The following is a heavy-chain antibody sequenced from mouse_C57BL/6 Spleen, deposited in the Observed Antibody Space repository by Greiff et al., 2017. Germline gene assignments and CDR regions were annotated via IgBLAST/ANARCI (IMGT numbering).Heavy chain of an antibody. CDR1: GFTFSSYA. V-gene: IGHV5-4*01. J-gene: IGHJ4*01. CDR2: ISDGGSYT. Sequence: EVKVVESGGGLVKPGGSLKLSCAASGFTFSSYAMSWVRQTPEKRLEWVATISDGGSYTYYPDNVKGRFTISRDNAKNNLYLQMSHLKSEDTAMYYCARDCLYRYYYAMDYWGQGTSVTVSS. D-gene: IGHD2-12*01. CDR3: ARDCLYRYYYAMDY.